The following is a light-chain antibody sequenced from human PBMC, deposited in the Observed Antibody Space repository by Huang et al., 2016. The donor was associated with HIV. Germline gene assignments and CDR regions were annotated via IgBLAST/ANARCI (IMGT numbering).Light chain of an antibody. CDR3: MEALQTPYT. J-gene: IGKJ2*01. Sequence: DVVMTQSPLSLPVPPGEPASISCRSSQSLRHRNGLNYLDWYLQKPGRSHQLLIHLGSSRASGVPDRFSGGGSGTDFSLNISRVEAEDAGIYYCMEALQTPYTFGQGTKLEIK. V-gene: IGKV2-28*01. CDR2: LGS. CDR1: QSLRHRNGLNY.